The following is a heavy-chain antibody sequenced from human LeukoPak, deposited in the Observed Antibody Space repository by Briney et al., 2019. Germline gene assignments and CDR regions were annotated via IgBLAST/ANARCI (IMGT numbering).Heavy chain of an antibody. Sequence: ASVKVSCKASGYTFTGYYMHWVRQAPGQGLEWMGWINPNSGGTNYAQKFQERVTITRDMSTNTAYMELSSLRSEDTAVYYCAAKVGGAATFDYWGQGTLVTVSS. CDR2: INPNSGGT. D-gene: IGHD2-15*01. CDR1: GYTFTGYY. V-gene: IGHV1-2*02. CDR3: AAKVGGAATFDY. J-gene: IGHJ4*02.